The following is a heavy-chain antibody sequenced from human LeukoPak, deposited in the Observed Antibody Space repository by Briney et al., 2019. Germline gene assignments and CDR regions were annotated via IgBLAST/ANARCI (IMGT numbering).Heavy chain of an antibody. D-gene: IGHD1-14*01. CDR1: GGTFSSYA. J-gene: IGHJ4*02. V-gene: IGHV1-69*04. CDR2: IIPILGIA. CDR3: VRARGRSLQIDHHDY. Sequence: GASVKVSCKASGGTFSSYAISWVRQAPGQGLEWMGRIIPILGIANYAQKFQGRVTITADKSTSTAYMELSSLRSEDTAVYYCVRARGRSLQIDHHDYWGQGTLVTVSS.